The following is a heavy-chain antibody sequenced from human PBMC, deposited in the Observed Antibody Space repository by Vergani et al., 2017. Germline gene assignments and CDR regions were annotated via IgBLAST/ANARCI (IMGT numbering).Heavy chain of an antibody. J-gene: IGHJ4*02. CDR2: INHSGST. CDR3: ARGGGWYGVFDY. V-gene: IGHV4-34*01. CDR1: GGSFSGYY. Sequence: QLQQWGAGLLKPSETLSLTCAVYGGSFSGYYWSWIRQPPGKGLEWIGEINHSGSTNYNPSLKSRVTISVDTSKNQFSLKLSSVTAADTAVYYCARGGGWYGVFDYWGQGTLVTVSS. D-gene: IGHD6-19*01.